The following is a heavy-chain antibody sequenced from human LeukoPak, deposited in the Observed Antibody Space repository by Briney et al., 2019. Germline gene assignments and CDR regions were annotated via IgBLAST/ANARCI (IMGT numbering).Heavy chain of an antibody. CDR1: GGSISSSSYY. Sequence: SETLSLTCTVSGGSISSSSYYWGWIRQPPGKGREWIGRIFYSGSTSYNQSLKSRVTISVDTSKTQFSLKLSSVTAADTAVYYCAREVSGSYSAYMDVWGKGTTVTVSS. J-gene: IGHJ6*03. V-gene: IGHV4-39*07. D-gene: IGHD1-26*01. CDR2: IFYSGST. CDR3: AREVSGSYSAYMDV.